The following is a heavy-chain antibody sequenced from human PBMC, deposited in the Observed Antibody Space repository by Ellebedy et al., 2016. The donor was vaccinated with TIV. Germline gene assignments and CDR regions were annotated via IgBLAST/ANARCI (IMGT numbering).Heavy chain of an antibody. Sequence: GESLKISCAASGLTFSEAWMNWVRQAPGKGLEWVGHIKSRANGGTADYAAPVQGRFTIARDDSKDTLYLQMSNLKSEDTGVYYCTTNPGVWGDCWGQGTQVSVSS. CDR2: IKSRANGGTA. CDR1: GLTFSEAW. J-gene: IGHJ4*02. CDR3: TTNPGVWGDC. V-gene: IGHV3-15*07. D-gene: IGHD3-16*01.